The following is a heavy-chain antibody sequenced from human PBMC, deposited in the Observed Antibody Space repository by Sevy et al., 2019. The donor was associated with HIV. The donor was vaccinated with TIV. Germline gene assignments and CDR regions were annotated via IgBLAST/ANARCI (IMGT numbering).Heavy chain of an antibody. V-gene: IGHV3-74*01. CDR2: INSDGSDT. CDR1: GFTFSSYW. D-gene: IGHD3-10*01. J-gene: IGHJ4*02. CDR3: VREAVGYGSVFDD. Sequence: GGSLRLSCAASGFTFSSYWMHWVRQAPGKGLVWVSRINSDGSDTRYADSLKGRFTISRDNAKDTLHLQMTSVRPDDTAVYYCVREAVGYGSVFDDWGQGTLVTVSS.